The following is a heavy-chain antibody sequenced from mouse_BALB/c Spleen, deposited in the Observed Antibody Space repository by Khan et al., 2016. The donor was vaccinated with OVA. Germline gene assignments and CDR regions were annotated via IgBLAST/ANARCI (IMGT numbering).Heavy chain of an antibody. Sequence: QVQLQQSGAELVRPGVSVKISCKGSGYTFTDFTMHWVKQSHAKSLEWIGVISTYYGDVTYNQKFKGKATMTVDKSSSTAYMELARLTSEDSAIXECTRGGGGNRFAYWGQGTLVTVSA. V-gene: IGHV1S137*01. CDR2: ISTYYGDV. CDR1: GYTFTDFT. J-gene: IGHJ3*01. CDR3: TRGGGGNRFAY.